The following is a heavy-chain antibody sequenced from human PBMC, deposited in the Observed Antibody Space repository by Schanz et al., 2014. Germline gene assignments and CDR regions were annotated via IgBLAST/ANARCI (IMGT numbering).Heavy chain of an antibody. CDR2: IYYSGST. D-gene: IGHD6-13*01. CDR1: GGSISSGGYT. V-gene: IGHV4-30-4*07. J-gene: IGHJ4*02. Sequence: QVQLQESGPGLVKPSQTLSLTCAVSGGSISSGGYTWSWIRQPPGKGLEWIGYIYYSGSTYYNPSLKTRFTISVDPSKNQSSLMLASVTAADTAVYYCARAAGPVDYWGQGTLVTVSS. CDR3: ARAAGPVDY.